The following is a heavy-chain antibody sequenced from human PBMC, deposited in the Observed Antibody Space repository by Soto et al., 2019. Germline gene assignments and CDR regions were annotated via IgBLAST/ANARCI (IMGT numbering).Heavy chain of an antibody. Sequence: SETLSLTCTVSGGSISSGGYYWSWIRQHPGKGLEWIGYIYYSGSTYYNPSLKSRVTISVDLSKNRFSLRLSSVTTADTALYYCARTTAVPNTLRSRYFFDYWGQGTLVIVSS. V-gene: IGHV4-31*03. CDR2: IYYSGST. CDR1: GGSISSGGYY. D-gene: IGHD4-17*01. CDR3: ARTTAVPNTLRSRYFFDY. J-gene: IGHJ4*02.